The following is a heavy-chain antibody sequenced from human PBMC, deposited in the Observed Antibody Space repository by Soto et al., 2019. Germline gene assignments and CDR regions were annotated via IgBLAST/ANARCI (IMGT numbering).Heavy chain of an antibody. CDR1: GFTFSSYG. CDR2: IWYDGSNK. CDR3: ARASSGWYHDMDV. V-gene: IGHV3-33*01. J-gene: IGHJ6*03. Sequence: GGSLRLSCAASGFTFSSYGMHWVRQAPGKGLEWVAVIWYDGSNKYYADSVKGRFTISRDNSKNTLYLQMNSLRAEDTAVYYCARASSGWYHDMDVWGKGTTVTVSS. D-gene: IGHD6-19*01.